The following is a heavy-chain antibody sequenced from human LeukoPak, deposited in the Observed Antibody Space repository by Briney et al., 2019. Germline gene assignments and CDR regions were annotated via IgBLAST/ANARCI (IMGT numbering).Heavy chain of an antibody. CDR1: GGSISSYY. D-gene: IGHD2-2*01. J-gene: IGHJ4*02. V-gene: IGHV4-4*07. CDR2: IYTSGST. CDR3: ARDSTLRYYFDY. Sequence: SETLSLTCTVSGGSISSYYWSWIRQPAGKGLEWIGRIYTSGSTNYNPSLESRVTMSVDTSKNQFSLNLSSVTAADTAVYYCARDSTLRYYFDYWGQGTLVTASS.